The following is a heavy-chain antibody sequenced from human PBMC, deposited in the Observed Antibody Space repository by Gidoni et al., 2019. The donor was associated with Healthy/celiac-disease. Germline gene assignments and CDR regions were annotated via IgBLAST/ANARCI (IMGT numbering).Heavy chain of an antibody. CDR2: ISYDGSNK. CDR1: GFTFSSYA. CDR3: ASVVGATTRDY. J-gene: IGHJ4*02. Sequence: QVQLVESGGGVVQPGRSLRLSCAASGFTFSSYAMHWVRQAPGKGLEWVAVISYDGSNKYYADSVKGRFTISRDNSKNTLYLQMNSLRAEDTAVYYCASVVGATTRDYWGQGTLVTVSS. D-gene: IGHD1-26*01. V-gene: IGHV3-30-3*01.